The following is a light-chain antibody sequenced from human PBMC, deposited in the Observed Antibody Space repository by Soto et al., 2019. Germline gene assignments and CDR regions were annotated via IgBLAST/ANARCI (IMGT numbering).Light chain of an antibody. CDR1: SGSIASNY. CDR2: EDN. J-gene: IGLJ2*01. Sequence: NFMLTQPHSVSESPGKTVTISCTRSSGSIASNYVQWYQQRPGSAPTTVIYEDNQRPSGVPDRFSGSKSGNTASLTVSGLQAEDEADYYCSSYADTNNLVFGGGIKVTVL. CDR3: SSYADTNNLV. V-gene: IGLV6-57*04.